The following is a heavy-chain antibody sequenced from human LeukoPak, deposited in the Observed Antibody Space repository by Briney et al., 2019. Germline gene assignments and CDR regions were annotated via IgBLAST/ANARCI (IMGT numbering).Heavy chain of an antibody. CDR2: IIPIFGIA. D-gene: IGHD6-19*01. CDR1: GGTFSSYA. J-gene: IGHJ5*02. Sequence: SVKVSCKASGGTFSSYAISWVRQAPGQGLQWMGRIIPIFGIANYAQKFQGRVTITADKSTSTAYMELSSLRSEDTAVYYCARDFGGHRSSGWYLWFDPWGQGTLVTVSS. V-gene: IGHV1-69*04. CDR3: ARDFGGHRSSGWYLWFDP.